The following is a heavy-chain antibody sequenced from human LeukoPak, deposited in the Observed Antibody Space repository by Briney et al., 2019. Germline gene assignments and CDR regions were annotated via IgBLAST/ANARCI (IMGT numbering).Heavy chain of an antibody. CDR3: ARGSQLLWFGELLANFNWFDP. CDR2: IYYSGST. J-gene: IGHJ5*02. Sequence: SETLSLTCTVSGGSISSYYWSWIRQPPGKGLEWIGYIYYSGSTNYNPSLKSRVTISVDTSKNQFSLKLSSVTAADTAVYYCARGSQLLWFGELLANFNWFDPWGQGTLVTVSS. V-gene: IGHV4-59*12. CDR1: GGSISSYY. D-gene: IGHD3-10*01.